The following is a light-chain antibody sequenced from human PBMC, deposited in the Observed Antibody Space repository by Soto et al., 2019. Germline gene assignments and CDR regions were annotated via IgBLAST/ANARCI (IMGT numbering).Light chain of an antibody. CDR3: QQYGGSST. CDR1: QSVSSN. J-gene: IGKJ1*01. CDR2: GTS. Sequence: DIVLTQSPGTLSLSPGERATLSCRASQSVSSNLAWYQQRPGQAPRLLIYGTSSRATGIPDRFSGSGSGTDFTLTISRLEPEDFAVYYCQQYGGSSTFGQGTKVDIK. V-gene: IGKV3-20*01.